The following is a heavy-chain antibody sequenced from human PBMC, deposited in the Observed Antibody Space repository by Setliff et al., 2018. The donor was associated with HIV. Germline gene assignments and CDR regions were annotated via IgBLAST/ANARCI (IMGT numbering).Heavy chain of an antibody. V-gene: IGHV1-18*01. CDR1: GYNFSSNG. CDR2: ISSYNGYT. J-gene: IGHJ5*02. D-gene: IGHD2-21*01. Sequence: ASVKVSCKASGYNFSSNGISWVRQAPGQGLEWMGWISSYNGYTKYAQKVQDRVTMTVDTATNTAYMEMKSLRSDDTAVYYCATAGVLADPLFPLYVHDFYDHWGQGTLVTVSS. CDR3: ATAGVLADPLFPLYVHDFYDH.